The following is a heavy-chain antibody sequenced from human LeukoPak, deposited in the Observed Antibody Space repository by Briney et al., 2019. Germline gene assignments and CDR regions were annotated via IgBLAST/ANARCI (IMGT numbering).Heavy chain of an antibody. CDR3: ARDQDRFGGATTEGFDY. CDR1: GFTFSSYS. Sequence: PGGSLRLSCAASGFTFSSYSMNWVRQAPGKGLEWVSSISSSSSYIYYADSVKGRFTISRDNAKNSRYLQMNSLRAEDTAVYYCARDQDRFGGATTEGFDYWGQGTLVTVSS. D-gene: IGHD1-26*01. CDR2: ISSSSSYI. V-gene: IGHV3-21*01. J-gene: IGHJ4*02.